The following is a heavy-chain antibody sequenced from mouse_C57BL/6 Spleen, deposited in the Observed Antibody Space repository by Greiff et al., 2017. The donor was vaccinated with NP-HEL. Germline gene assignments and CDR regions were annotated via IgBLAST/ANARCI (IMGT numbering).Heavy chain of an antibody. CDR1: GYTFTSYG. CDR3: ARDYYGSSYDGLYYYAMDY. CDR2: IYPRSGNT. J-gene: IGHJ4*01. D-gene: IGHD1-1*01. Sequence: QVQLRQSGAELARPGASVKLSCKASGYTFTSYGISWVKQRTGQGLEWIGEIYPRSGNTYYNEKFKGKATLTADKSSSTAYMELLSLTSEDSAVYFCARDYYGSSYDGLYYYAMDYWGQGTSVTVSS. V-gene: IGHV1-81*01.